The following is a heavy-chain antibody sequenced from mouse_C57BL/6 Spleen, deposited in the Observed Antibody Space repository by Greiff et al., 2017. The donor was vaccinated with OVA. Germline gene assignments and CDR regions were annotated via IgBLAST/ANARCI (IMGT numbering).Heavy chain of an antibody. Sequence: EVQVVESGGGLVKPGGSLKLSCAASGFTFSSYAMSWVRQTPEKRLEWVATISDGGSYTYYPDNVKGRFTISRDTATNNLYLQMSHLKSEDTAMCYCARLTMITTRDYFDYWGQGTTLTVSA. V-gene: IGHV5-4*01. CDR1: GFTFSSYA. D-gene: IGHD2-4*01. J-gene: IGHJ2*01. CDR3: ARLTMITTRDYFDY. CDR2: ISDGGSYT.